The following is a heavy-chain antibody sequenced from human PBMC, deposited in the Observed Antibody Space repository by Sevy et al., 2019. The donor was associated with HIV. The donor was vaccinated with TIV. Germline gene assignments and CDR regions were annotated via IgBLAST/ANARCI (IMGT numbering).Heavy chain of an antibody. CDR2: IYYIGNT. CDR3: AGENAWGSGSS. CDR1: GGSITSLY. Sequence: SETLSLTCTVSGGSITSLYWGWIRQPPGKGLEGIANIYYIGNTNYNPSLKSRVTISLDPSKNQFSLRLSSVTAADTAIYYCAGENAWGSGSSWGQGTLVTVSS. V-gene: IGHV4-59*08. J-gene: IGHJ5*02. D-gene: IGHD6-25*01.